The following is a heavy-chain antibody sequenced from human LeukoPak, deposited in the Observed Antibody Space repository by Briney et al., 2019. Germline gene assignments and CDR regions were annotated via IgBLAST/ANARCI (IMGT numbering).Heavy chain of an antibody. J-gene: IGHJ4*02. Sequence: PSETLSLTCAVYGGSFSGYYWSWIRQHPGKGLEWIGYIYYSGSTYYNPSLKSRVTVSVDTSKNQFSLKLSSVTAADTAVYYCARWEYYYDSTRTPNDYWGQGTLVTVSS. CDR3: ARWEYYYDSTRTPNDY. D-gene: IGHD3-22*01. CDR2: IYYSGST. V-gene: IGHV4-31*11. CDR1: GGSFSGYY.